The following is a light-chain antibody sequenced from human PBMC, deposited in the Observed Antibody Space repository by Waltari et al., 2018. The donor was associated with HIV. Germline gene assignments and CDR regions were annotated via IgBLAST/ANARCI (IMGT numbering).Light chain of an antibody. CDR2: EVS. Sequence: QSALTQPASVSGSPGQSTTIPCTGTSHDIGGYNFVSWYQHHPGKAPKLMISEVSKRPSGVSDRFSGSKSGNTASLTISGLQAEDEADYYCSSYTSSNTLIFGGGTRLTVL. V-gene: IGLV2-14*01. J-gene: IGLJ2*01. CDR1: SHDIGGYNF. CDR3: SSYTSSNTLI.